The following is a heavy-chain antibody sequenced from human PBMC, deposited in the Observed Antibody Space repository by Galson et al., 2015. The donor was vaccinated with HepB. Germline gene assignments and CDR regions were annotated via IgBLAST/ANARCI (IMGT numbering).Heavy chain of an antibody. CDR3: ARIGTQRVGPHYYYYGMDV. D-gene: IGHD1-26*01. V-gene: IGHV2-70*01. J-gene: IGHJ6*02. Sequence: PALVKPTQTLTLTCTFSGFSLSTSGMCVSWIRQPPGKALEWLALIDWDDDKYYSTSLKTRLTISKDTSKNQVVLTMTNMDPVDTATYYCARIGTQRVGPHYYYYGMDVWGQGTTVTVSS. CDR1: GFSLSTSGMC. CDR2: IDWDDDK.